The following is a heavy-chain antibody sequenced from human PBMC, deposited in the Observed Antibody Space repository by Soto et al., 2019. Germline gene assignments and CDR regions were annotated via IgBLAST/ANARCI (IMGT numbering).Heavy chain of an antibody. V-gene: IGHV3-48*01. J-gene: IGHJ4*02. CDR1: GFAFNTYD. D-gene: IGHD2-15*01. CDR2: ISYTTDTI. CDR3: TRGYGGSDY. Sequence: EVQLVESGGGLVQPGGSLRLSCAASGFAFNTYDMHWVRQAPGKGLEWVSFISYTTDTIKYADSVKGRFTISRDNGKNTLYLQMNNLRAEDTAVYYCTRGYGGSDYWGQGTLVPVSS.